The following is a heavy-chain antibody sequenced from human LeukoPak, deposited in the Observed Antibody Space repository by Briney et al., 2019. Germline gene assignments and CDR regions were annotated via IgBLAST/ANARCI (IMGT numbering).Heavy chain of an antibody. Sequence: SETLSLTCAVYGGSFSGYYWSWIRQPPGKGLEWIGEINHSGSTNYNPSLKSRVIISVDTSKNQFSLKLSSVTAADTAMYYCGRQPSSPAPVDCFYILGQGT. CDR3: GRQPSSPAPVDCFYI. CDR1: GGSFSGYY. CDR2: INHSGST. D-gene: IGHD2-21*01. J-gene: IGHJ3*02. V-gene: IGHV4-34*01.